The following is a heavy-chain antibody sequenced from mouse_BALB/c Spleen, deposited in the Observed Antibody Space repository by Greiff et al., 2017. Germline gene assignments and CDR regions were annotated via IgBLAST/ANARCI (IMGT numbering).Heavy chain of an antibody. CDR3: TTSPLVTAVYFDV. Sequence: QVQLLQPGAGLVKPGASVKLSCTASGYTFTSYWMHWVKQRPGRGLEWIGRIDPNSGGTKYNEKFKSQATLTVDKPSSTAYMQLSSLTSEDSAVYYSTTSPLVTAVYFDVWGEGTTVTVSS. J-gene: IGHJ1*01. CDR2: IDPNSGGT. CDR1: GYTFTSYW. V-gene: IGHV1-62-3*01. D-gene: IGHD1-2*01.